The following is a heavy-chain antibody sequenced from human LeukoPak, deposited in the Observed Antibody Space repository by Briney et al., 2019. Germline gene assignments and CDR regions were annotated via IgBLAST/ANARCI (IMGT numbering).Heavy chain of an antibody. J-gene: IGHJ4*02. CDR3: AKRVSYSNSAAYFDY. Sequence: GGSLRLSCAASGFTFNNYAMTWVRQAPGKGLEWVSSISDGGSDTYYAGSVKGRFTVSRDNSKNTLYMQMNSLRAEDTAVYYYAKRVSYSNSAAYFDYWGQGTLVTVSS. D-gene: IGHD6-6*01. V-gene: IGHV3-23*01. CDR1: GFTFNNYA. CDR2: ISDGGSDT.